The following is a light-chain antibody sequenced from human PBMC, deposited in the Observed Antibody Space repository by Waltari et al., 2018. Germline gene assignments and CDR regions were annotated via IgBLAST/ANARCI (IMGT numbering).Light chain of an antibody. V-gene: IGKV4-1*01. J-gene: IGKJ1*01. CDR3: QQYYGIPT. CDR2: WAS. CDR1: QSVLYSSSSQNY. Sequence: DIVMTQSPDSLAVSLGERASINCKSSQSVLYSSSSQNYLAWYQQKPGQPPKLLITWASTRESWVPDRFSGSGSGTDFTLTISSLQAEDVAVYFCQQYYGIPTFGQGTKVEIK.